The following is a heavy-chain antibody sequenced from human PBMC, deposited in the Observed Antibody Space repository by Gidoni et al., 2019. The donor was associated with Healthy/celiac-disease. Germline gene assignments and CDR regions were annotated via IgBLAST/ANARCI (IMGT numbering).Heavy chain of an antibody. CDR1: GYTFTGYY. CDR2: INPNSGGT. Sequence: QVQLVQSGAEVKKPGASVKVSCKASGYTFTGYYMHWVRQAPGQGLEWMGWINPNSGGTNYAQKFQGRVTMTRDTSISTAYMELSRLRSDDTAVYYCARDYTVTTEGYYYGMDVWGQGTTVTVSS. CDR3: ARDYTVTTEGYYYGMDV. D-gene: IGHD4-17*01. J-gene: IGHJ6*02. V-gene: IGHV1-2*02.